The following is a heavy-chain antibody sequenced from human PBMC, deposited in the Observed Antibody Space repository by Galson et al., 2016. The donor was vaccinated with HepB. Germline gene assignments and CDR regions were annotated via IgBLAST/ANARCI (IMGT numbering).Heavy chain of an antibody. CDR2: IKTEGSEK. V-gene: IGHV3-7*01. Sequence: SLRLSCAASGFTFSSYWMRWVRQAPGKGLECVANIKTEGSEKYYVDSVKGRFTISRDNAKNSLYLQMNSLRAEDTALYYCASAVRGYSVDIWGQGTMVTVSS. CDR1: GFTFSSYW. CDR3: ASAVRGYSVDI. J-gene: IGHJ3*02. D-gene: IGHD5-18*01.